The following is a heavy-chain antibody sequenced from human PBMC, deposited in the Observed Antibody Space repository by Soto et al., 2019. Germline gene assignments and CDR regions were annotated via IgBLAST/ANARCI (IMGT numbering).Heavy chain of an antibody. CDR1: DGSISSGGYY. V-gene: IGHV4-31*03. CDR3: ARDPYLRNYYDSSGYYQTGAFDI. Sequence: SETLSLTCTVSDGSISSGGYYWSWIRQHPGKGLEWIGYIYYSGSTYYNPSLKIRVTISVDTSKNQFSLKPSSVTAADTAVYYCARDPYLRNYYDSSGYYQTGAFDIWGQGTMVTVSS. CDR2: IYYSGST. D-gene: IGHD3-22*01. J-gene: IGHJ3*02.